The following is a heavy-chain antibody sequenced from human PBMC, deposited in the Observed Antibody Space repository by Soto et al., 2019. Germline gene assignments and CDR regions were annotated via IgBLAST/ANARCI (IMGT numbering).Heavy chain of an antibody. CDR1: DYTLTSLD. J-gene: IGHJ4*02. V-gene: IGHV1-8*01. CDR2: MNPDSGNT. Sequence: ASVKVSSKTSDYTLTSLDGNWVRQAPGQGLEWLGYMNPDSGNTGYAQKFQGRLTMTWDSSLRTAYMELSSLRSDDTAVYYCESELRHVDCWGQGTLLTVSP. CDR3: ESELRHVDC.